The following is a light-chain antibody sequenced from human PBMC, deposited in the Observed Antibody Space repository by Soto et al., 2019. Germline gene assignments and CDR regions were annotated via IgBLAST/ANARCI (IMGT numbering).Light chain of an antibody. CDR1: QGTTNY. J-gene: IGKJ4*01. V-gene: IGKV1-9*01. Sequence: DIQLTQSPSFLSTSVRDRVTITCRASQGTTNYLPWYQQKPAKAPSLLIYAASTLQTGVSSRFSGSRSGTEFTLTISSLQPEDFATYYCQQYYSYPLTFGGGTKVE. CDR3: QQYYSYPLT. CDR2: AAS.